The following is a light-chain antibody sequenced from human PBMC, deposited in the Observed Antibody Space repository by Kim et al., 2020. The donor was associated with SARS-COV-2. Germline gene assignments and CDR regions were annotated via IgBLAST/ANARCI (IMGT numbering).Light chain of an antibody. CDR1: QGIHNF. CDR3: QQYYDYPIT. Sequence: ASLGDTVPITCRASQGIHNFLAWFQQTPGKAPKSLIYASSTLDSGVPSKFSGFQSGTDFTLTISGLQPEDFATYYCQQYYDYPITFGQGTRLEIK. CDR2: ASS. V-gene: IGKV1-16*02. J-gene: IGKJ5*01.